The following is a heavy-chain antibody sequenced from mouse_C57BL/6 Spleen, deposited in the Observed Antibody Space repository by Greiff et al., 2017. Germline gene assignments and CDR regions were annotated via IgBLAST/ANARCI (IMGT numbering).Heavy chain of an antibody. J-gene: IGHJ4*01. V-gene: IGHV1-7*01. CDR2: INPSSGYT. Sequence: QVQLKESGAELAKPGASVKLSCKASGYTFTSYWMHWVNQRPGQGLEWIGYINPSSGYTKYNQKFKDKATLTADKSSSTAYMQLSSLTYEDSAVYYCARRTVTTVVADAMDYWGQGTSVTVSS. D-gene: IGHD1-1*01. CDR3: ARRTVTTVVADAMDY. CDR1: GYTFTSYW.